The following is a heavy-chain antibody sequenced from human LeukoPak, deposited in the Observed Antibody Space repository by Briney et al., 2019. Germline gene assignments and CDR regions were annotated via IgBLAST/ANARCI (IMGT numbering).Heavy chain of an antibody. CDR1: EFTLSDAW. CDR2: ITSKIDGRTT. Sequence: GESLRLSCAASEFTLSDAWMSWVPQAAGKGRDWVSRITSKIDGRTTDYAEPVKGRVTISRDDSNNTRYLQMNSLKTEDTAVYYCATLTMILVHNDYWGQGTLVTVSS. V-gene: IGHV3-15*01. D-gene: IGHD3-22*01. J-gene: IGHJ4*02. CDR3: ATLTMILVHNDY.